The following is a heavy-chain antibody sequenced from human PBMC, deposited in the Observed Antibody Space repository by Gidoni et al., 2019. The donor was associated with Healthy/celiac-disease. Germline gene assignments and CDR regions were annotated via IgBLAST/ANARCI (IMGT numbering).Heavy chain of an antibody. Sequence: QVQLVQSGAEVKKPGSSVKVSCKASGGTFSSYAISWVRQAPGQGLEWMGRIIPILGIANYAQKFQGRVTITADKSTSTAYMELSSLRSEDTAVYYCASGGSGFWGYYMDVWGKGTTVTVSS. CDR3: ASGGSGFWGYYMDV. CDR2: IIPILGIA. D-gene: IGHD3-10*01. V-gene: IGHV1-69*04. J-gene: IGHJ6*03. CDR1: GGTFSSYA.